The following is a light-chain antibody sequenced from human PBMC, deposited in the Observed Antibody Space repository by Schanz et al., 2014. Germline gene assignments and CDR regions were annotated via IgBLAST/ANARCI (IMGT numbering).Light chain of an antibody. CDR1: SSDVGGYRY. J-gene: IGLJ3*02. CDR3: CAFEGTFLWV. Sequence: QSALTQPPSVSGSPGQSVTVSCTGTSSDVGGYRYVSWYQQHPGKAPKLMIYIYDYNVSKRPSGVPDRFSGSKSGNTASLTILGLQAEDEAHYYCCAFEGTFLWVFGGGTKLTVL. CDR2: NVS. V-gene: IGLV2-11*01.